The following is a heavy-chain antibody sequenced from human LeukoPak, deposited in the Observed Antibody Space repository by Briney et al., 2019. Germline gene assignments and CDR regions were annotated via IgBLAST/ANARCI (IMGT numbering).Heavy chain of an antibody. CDR1: GFTFSSYS. CDR3: ARGGDIVATVWSPYYYYYMDV. Sequence: PGGSLRLSCAASGFTFSSYSMNWVRQAPGKGLEWVSYISSSSSTIYYADSVKGRFTISRDNAKNSLYLQMNSLKAEDTAVYYCARGGDIVATVWSPYYYYYMDVWGKGTTVTISS. J-gene: IGHJ6*03. CDR2: ISSSSSTI. V-gene: IGHV3-48*04. D-gene: IGHD5-12*01.